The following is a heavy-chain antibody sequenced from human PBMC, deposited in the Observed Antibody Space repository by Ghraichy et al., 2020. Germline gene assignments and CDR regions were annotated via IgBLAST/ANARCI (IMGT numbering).Heavy chain of an antibody. CDR3: ARVEMLSTSSLSIFYFDS. CDR2: AYNDWSH. CDR1: GGSISGTFTY. D-gene: IGHD2-2*01. V-gene: IGHV4-39*01. J-gene: IGHJ4*02. Sequence: SETLSLTCNVSGGSISGTFTYWAWIRQPPGKGLEWIGNAYNDWSHFYNPSLKSRVSMAVDTAKNQFFLNLRFVTAADTAVYFCARVEMLSTSSLSIFYFDSWGQGTPVTVSS.